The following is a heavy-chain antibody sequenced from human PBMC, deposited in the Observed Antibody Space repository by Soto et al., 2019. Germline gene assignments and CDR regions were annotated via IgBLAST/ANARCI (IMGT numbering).Heavy chain of an antibody. CDR3: ARGHEGDGGWGMDV. CDR1: GGSISSRNW. Sequence: QVQLQESGPGLVKPSGTLSLTCAVSGGSISSRNWWSWVRQSPGKGLEWIGEIFHSGTTNYNPSLKSRLTVSVDKSKNQFSLNLSSVTAADTAVYYCARGHEGDGGWGMDVWGQGTTVTVSS. V-gene: IGHV4-4*02. J-gene: IGHJ6*02. D-gene: IGHD3-16*01. CDR2: IFHSGTT.